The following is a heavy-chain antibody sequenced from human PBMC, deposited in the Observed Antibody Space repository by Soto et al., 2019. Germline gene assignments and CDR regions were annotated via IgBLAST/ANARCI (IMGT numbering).Heavy chain of an antibody. V-gene: IGHV4-39*01. CDR1: GGSISSSSYY. CDR3: ARHLTYCSAGSCYSDFPYYGMDV. Sequence: QLQLQESGPGLVKPSETLSLTCTVSGGSISSSSYYWGWIRQPPGKGLEWIGSIFYSGSTYYIPSLKRRVPISVDTSKNQFSLTLSSVTAADTAVYYCARHLTYCSAGSCYSDFPYYGMDVWGQGTTVTVSS. CDR2: IFYSGST. D-gene: IGHD2-15*01. J-gene: IGHJ6*02.